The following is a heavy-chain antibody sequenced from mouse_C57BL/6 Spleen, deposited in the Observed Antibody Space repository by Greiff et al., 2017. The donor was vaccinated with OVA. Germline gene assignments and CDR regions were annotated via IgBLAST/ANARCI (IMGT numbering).Heavy chain of an antibody. J-gene: IGHJ3*01. D-gene: IGHD1-1*01. CDR1: GYSFTGYY. CDR3: ARDHYGSSSFAY. CDR2: INPSTGGT. Sequence: DVQLQESGPELVKPGASVKISCKASGYSFTGYYMNWVKQSPEKSLEWIGEINPSTGGTTYNQKFKAKATLTVDKSSSTAYMQLKSLTSEDSAVYYCARDHYGSSSFAYWGQGTLVTVSA. V-gene: IGHV1-42*01.